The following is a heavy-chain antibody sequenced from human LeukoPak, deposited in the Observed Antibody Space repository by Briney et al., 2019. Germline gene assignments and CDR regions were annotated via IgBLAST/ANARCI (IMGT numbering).Heavy chain of an antibody. CDR1: GFTFSNFA. CDR3: AREDMTTVTTRWAFDI. V-gene: IGHV3-30*04. J-gene: IGHJ3*02. Sequence: GRSLRLSCAASGFTFSNFAMHWVRQAPGKGLEWVAVISYDGSIKYYADSVKGRFTISRDNSKNTLYLQMNSLRAEDTAAYYCAREDMTTVTTRWAFDIWGQGSMVTVSS. CDR2: ISYDGSIK. D-gene: IGHD4-17*01.